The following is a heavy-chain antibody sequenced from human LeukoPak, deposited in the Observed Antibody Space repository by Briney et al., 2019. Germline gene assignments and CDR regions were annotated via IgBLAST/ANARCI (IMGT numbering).Heavy chain of an antibody. D-gene: IGHD3-22*01. J-gene: IGHJ2*01. Sequence: SGGSLRLSCAASGFTFSRYSMNWVRQAPGKGLEWVSSISSSSSYIYYADSVKGRFTISRDNVKNSLYLQMNSLRAEDTAVYYCARESTYYYDSSGYSPFWYFDLWGRGTLVTVSS. CDR2: ISSSSSYI. V-gene: IGHV3-21*01. CDR1: GFTFSRYS. CDR3: ARESTYYYDSSGYSPFWYFDL.